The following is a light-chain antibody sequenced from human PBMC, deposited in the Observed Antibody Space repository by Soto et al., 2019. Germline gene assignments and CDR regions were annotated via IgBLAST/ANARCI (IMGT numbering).Light chain of an antibody. CDR3: QQYGSSPRT. V-gene: IGKV3-20*01. CDR1: QSVSSSS. CDR2: GAS. J-gene: IGKJ5*01. Sequence: SALTQYPGTLSLSPGGRGTLSCRASQSVSSSSLAWHQQKVGQAPRLLIYGASSRATGIPDRFSGSGSGTDFTLTISRLEPEDFAVYYCQQYGSSPRTFGQGTRLEIK.